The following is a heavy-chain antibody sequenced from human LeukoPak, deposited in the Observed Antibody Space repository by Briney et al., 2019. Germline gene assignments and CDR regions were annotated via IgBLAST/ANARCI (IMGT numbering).Heavy chain of an antibody. CDR1: GGSISSYY. J-gene: IGHJ3*02. CDR3: SXXRLRLGEYXAFDI. D-gene: IGHD3-16*01. Sequence: PSETLSLTCTVSGGSISSYYWSWIRQPPGKGLEWIGYIHYSGSTNYNPSLKSRVTISVDTSKNQFSLKLSSVTAADTAVYYCSXXRLRLGEYXAFDIWGQGTMVTVSS. V-gene: IGHV4-59*01. CDR2: IHYSGST.